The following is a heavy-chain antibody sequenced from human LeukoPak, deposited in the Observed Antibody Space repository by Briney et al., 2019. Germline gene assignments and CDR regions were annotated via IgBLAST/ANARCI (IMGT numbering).Heavy chain of an antibody. CDR2: ISNSGST. V-gene: IGHV4-30-4*01. Sequence: SETLSLTCTVSGGSITTSDYYWGWIRQPPGRGLEWIGYISNSGSTYYSSPLKSRVTISADTSNNQFSLRLSFVTAADTAVCYCARHRGYDRDWGQGTLVTVSS. J-gene: IGHJ4*02. CDR1: GGSITTSDYY. CDR3: ARHRGYDRD. D-gene: IGHD5-12*01.